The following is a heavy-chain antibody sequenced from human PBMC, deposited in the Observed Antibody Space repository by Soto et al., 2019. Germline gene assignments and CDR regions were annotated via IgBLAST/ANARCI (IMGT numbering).Heavy chain of an antibody. Sequence: QVQLVESGGGVVQPGRSLRLSCAASGFTFSSYGMHWVRQAPGEGLEWVAVISYDGSNKYYADSVKGRFTISRDNSKNTLYLQMNSLRAEDTAVYYCAKDSIVVVTSDAFDIWGQGTMVTVSS. V-gene: IGHV3-30*18. CDR1: GFTFSSYG. D-gene: IGHD2-21*02. J-gene: IGHJ3*02. CDR3: AKDSIVVVTSDAFDI. CDR2: ISYDGSNK.